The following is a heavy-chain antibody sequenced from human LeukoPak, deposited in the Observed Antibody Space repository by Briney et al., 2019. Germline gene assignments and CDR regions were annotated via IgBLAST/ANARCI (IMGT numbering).Heavy chain of an antibody. Sequence: PGRSLRLSCAASGFTFSSYPLHWVRQAPGKGLQWVAFISYDETNKYYADSVKGRFTISRDISKNTLYLQMNSLRAEDTAVYYCARGLTVGAVLPYGLDVWGQGTTVTVSS. CDR1: GFTFSSYP. D-gene: IGHD3-10*01. J-gene: IGHJ6*02. CDR3: ARGLTVGAVLPYGLDV. V-gene: IGHV3-30-3*01. CDR2: ISYDETNK.